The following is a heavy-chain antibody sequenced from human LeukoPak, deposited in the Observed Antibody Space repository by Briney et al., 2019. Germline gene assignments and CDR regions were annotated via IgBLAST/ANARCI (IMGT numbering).Heavy chain of an antibody. CDR1: GYTFTSYY. V-gene: IGHV1-46*01. J-gene: IGHJ6*02. Sequence: ASVKVSCKASGYTFTSYYMHWVRQAPGQGLEWMGIINPSGGSTSYAQKFQGRVTMTRDTSTSTVYMELSSLRSEDTAVYYCASTPAGYYDFWSGYYAPPSVYYGMDVWGQGTTVTVSS. CDR2: INPSGGST. CDR3: ASTPAGYYDFWSGYYAPPSVYYGMDV. D-gene: IGHD3-3*01.